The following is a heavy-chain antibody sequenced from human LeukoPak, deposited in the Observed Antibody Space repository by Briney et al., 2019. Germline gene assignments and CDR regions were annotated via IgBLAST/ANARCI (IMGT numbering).Heavy chain of an antibody. D-gene: IGHD3/OR15-3a*01. V-gene: IGHV1-69*13. CDR1: GGSFISYD. Sequence: GASVRVSCKAAGGSFISYDISGVRQAPGQWLEWMGGIIPIFGTANYAQKFQGRVTITADESTSTAYMELSSLRSEDTAVYYCARFERWTGTVYLDYWGQGTLVTVSS. CDR2: IIPIFGTA. CDR3: ARFERWTGTVYLDY. J-gene: IGHJ4*02.